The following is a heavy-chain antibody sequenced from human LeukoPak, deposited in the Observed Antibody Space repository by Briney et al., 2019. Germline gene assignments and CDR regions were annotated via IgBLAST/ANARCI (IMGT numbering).Heavy chain of an antibody. D-gene: IGHD1/OR15-1a*01. J-gene: IGHJ4*02. CDR1: GYTFTDYY. CDR3: ARQQGIQYLNFDY. V-gene: IGHV1-46*01. CDR2: INLIAGLT. Sequence: ASVKLSCKVSGYTFTDYYIHWLRQAPGEGPEWMGMINLIAGLTHLAPKFQGRVTMTRNASTSTVYMDLTSLGSEDTAVYYCARQQGIQYLNFDYWSQGALVAVSS.